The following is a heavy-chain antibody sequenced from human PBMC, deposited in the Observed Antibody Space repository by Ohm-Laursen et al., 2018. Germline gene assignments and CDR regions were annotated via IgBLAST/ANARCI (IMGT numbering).Heavy chain of an antibody. Sequence: SETLSLTCTVSGGSISNYYWSWIRQPPGKGLVWIGYIYYSGSTNYNPSLKSRFTISVDTSKNQFFLKLSYVTAADTAVYYCVRHPDYRSDRWFDPWGQGTLVSVSS. D-gene: IGHD6-25*01. CDR1: GGSISNYY. CDR3: VRHPDYRSDRWFDP. V-gene: IGHV4-59*08. J-gene: IGHJ5*02. CDR2: IYYSGST.